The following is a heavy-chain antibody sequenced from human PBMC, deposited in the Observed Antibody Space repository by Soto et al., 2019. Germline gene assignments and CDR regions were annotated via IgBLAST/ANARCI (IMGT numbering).Heavy chain of an antibody. V-gene: IGHV1-2*04. CDR2: MNPNSGDT. CDR1: GYTFTDYY. CDR3: ATHPGSGYYRLNY. J-gene: IGHJ4*02. Sequence: QVQLVKSGAEVRKPGASVKVSCKTSGYTFTDYYIQWVRQAPGQGLEWVGWMNPNSGDTNYAQKLRGWVTMTRDTSISTAYMELSRLKYGDTAVYFCATHPGSGYYRLNYWGQGTLVTVSS. D-gene: IGHD3-22*01.